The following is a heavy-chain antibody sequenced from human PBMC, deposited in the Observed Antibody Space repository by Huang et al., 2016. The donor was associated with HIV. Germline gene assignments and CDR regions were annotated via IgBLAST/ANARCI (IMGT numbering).Heavy chain of an antibody. J-gene: IGHJ4*02. D-gene: IGHD6-6*01. Sequence: QVQLVQSGAEVKNPGASVRVSYNASGYTFTDSNIHWVRQAPGQGLEWMGWINPKRGCTIYARRVQGRITMTRDTTISTVHMDLRRIQSDDTAVYFCARDWSFGSSTSPADWGQGTLVTVSS. V-gene: IGHV1-2*02. CDR1: GYTFTDSN. CDR2: INPKRGCT. CDR3: ARDWSFGSSTSPAD.